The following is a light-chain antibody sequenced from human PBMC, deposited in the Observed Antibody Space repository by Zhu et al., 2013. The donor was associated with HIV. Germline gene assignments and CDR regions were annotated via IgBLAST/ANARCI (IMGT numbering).Light chain of an antibody. CDR3: QQGFNSPPALT. CDR1: QSVSNH. V-gene: IGKV3-11*01. J-gene: IGKJ4*01. Sequence: EIVLTQSPATLSLSPGERATLSCRASQSVSNHLAWYQQKPGQAPRLLIYDASNRAAGIPARFSGSGSGTDFTLSISSLEPEDFAVYYCQQGFNSPPALTFGGGTKVEVK. CDR2: DAS.